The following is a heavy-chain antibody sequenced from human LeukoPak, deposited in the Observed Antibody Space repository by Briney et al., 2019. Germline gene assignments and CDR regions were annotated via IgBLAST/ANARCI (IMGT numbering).Heavy chain of an antibody. V-gene: IGHV3-48*03. D-gene: IGHD2-2*02. Sequence: GGSLRLSCAASGFTFNSYEMNWVRQAPGKGLEWVSYISSSGSTIYYADSVKGRFTISRDNAKNSLYLQMNSLRAEDTAVYYCARDLAGYCSSTSCYRDAFDIWGQGTMVTVSS. CDR1: GFTFNSYE. CDR2: ISSSGSTI. CDR3: ARDLAGYCSSTSCYRDAFDI. J-gene: IGHJ3*02.